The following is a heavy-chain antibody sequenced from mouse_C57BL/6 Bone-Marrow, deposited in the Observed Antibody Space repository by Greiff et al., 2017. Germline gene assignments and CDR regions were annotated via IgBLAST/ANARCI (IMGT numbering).Heavy chain of an antibody. J-gene: IGHJ2*01. CDR3: ARWRAYCYGLDY. Sequence: QVQLQQPGAELVKPGASVKLSCKASGYTFTSYWMHWVKQRPGQGLEWIGMIHPNSGSTNYNEKFKSKATLTVDKSSSTAYMQLSSLTSEDSAVXDCARWRAYCYGLDYWGQGTTLTVSS. CDR2: IHPNSGST. V-gene: IGHV1-64*01. CDR1: GYTFTSYW. D-gene: IGHD1-1*01.